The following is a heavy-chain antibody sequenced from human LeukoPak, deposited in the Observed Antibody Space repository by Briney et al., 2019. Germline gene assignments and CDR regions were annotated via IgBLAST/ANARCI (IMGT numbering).Heavy chain of an antibody. V-gene: IGHV4-61*01. J-gene: IGHJ6*02. CDR2: IYYSGTT. D-gene: IGHD3-16*02. CDR3: ARGAVVNGLDV. CDR1: GGSVSSGTYY. Sequence: SETLSLTRTVSGGSVSSGTYYWSWIRQPPGTRLEWIGYIYYSGTTNYNPSFKSRDTMSVDTSKNQFSLKLSSVTAADTAVYYCARGAVVNGLDVWGQGTTVTVSS.